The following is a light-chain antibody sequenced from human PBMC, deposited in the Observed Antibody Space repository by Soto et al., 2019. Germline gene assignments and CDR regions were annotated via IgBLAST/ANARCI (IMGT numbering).Light chain of an antibody. CDR3: QQFYNWPQT. V-gene: IGKV3-15*01. CDR2: GAS. J-gene: IGKJ1*01. CDR1: QSVGSN. Sequence: EVVMTQSPATLSVSPGERATLSCRASQSVGSNLAWYQQKPDQPPRLLIYGASTRATAIPARFSGSGSGTEFTLTISSLQSEDFAVYYCQQFYNWPQTFGQGTKVEI.